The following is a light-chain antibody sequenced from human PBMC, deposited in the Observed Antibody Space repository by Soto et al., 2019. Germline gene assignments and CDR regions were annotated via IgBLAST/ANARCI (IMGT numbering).Light chain of an antibody. CDR3: QQLNSYPFLT. Sequence: DIQLTQSPSFLSASVGDRVTITCRASQGISSYLAWYQQKPGKAPKLLIYAASHLQSGVPSRFSGSGSGTEFTLTISSLQPEDFATYYCQQLNSYPFLTFGGGTKVEIK. J-gene: IGKJ4*01. CDR1: QGISSY. V-gene: IGKV1-9*01. CDR2: AAS.